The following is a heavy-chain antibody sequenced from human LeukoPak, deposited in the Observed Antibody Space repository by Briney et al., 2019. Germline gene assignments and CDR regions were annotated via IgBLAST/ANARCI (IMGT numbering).Heavy chain of an antibody. CDR2: LWYDVSNR. V-gene: IGHV3-33*01. J-gene: IGHJ4*02. CDR1: GFTFSSYG. D-gene: IGHD1-7*01. Sequence: PGGSLRLSCAASGFTFSSYGMHWVRQAPGRGLEWVAILWYDVSNRYYADSVKGQFTISRDNSKNTLYLQMNSLRAEDTAVYYCARDSPAYNWNYGIFDYWGQGTLVTVSS. CDR3: ARDSPAYNWNYGIFDY.